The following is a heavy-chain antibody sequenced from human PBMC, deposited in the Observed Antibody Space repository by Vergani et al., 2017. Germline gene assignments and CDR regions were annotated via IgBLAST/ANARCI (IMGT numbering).Heavy chain of an antibody. V-gene: IGHV4-34*01. CDR3: ATSRYCSSTSCVQGYYYYYYGMDV. CDR1: GGSFSGYY. J-gene: IGHJ6*02. CDR2: INHSGST. Sequence: QVQLQQWGAGLLKPSETLSLTCAVYGGSFSGYYWSWIRQPPGKGLEWIGEINHSGSTNYNPSLKSRVTISVDTSKNQFSLKLSSVTAADTAVYYCATSRYCSSTSCVQGYYYYYYGMDVWGQGTTVTVSS. D-gene: IGHD2-2*01.